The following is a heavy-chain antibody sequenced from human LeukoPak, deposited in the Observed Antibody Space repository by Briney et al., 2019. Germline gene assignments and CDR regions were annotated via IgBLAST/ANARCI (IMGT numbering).Heavy chain of an antibody. Sequence: PGGSLRLSCEASGFTLSSFTMNWVRQAPGKGLEWLSAISSASSYIYYADSASVKGRFTISRDNAKNSLYLQMSSLRPEDTAVYYCARDQGGIAVPGTSPFDSWGQGTLVTVSS. V-gene: IGHV3-21*01. D-gene: IGHD6-19*01. CDR2: ISSASSYI. CDR1: GFTLSSFT. J-gene: IGHJ4*02. CDR3: ARDQGGIAVPGTSPFDS.